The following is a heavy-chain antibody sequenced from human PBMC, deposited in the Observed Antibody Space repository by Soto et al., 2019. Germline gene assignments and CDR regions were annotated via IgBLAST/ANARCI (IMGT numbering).Heavy chain of an antibody. CDR2: IKQDGSEK. J-gene: IGHJ4*02. V-gene: IGHV3-7*01. D-gene: IGHD6-19*01. CDR1: GFTFSSYW. CDR3: ARDPGSGWLYPFDY. Sequence: GGSLRLSCAASGFTFSSYWMSWVRQAPGKGLEWVANIKQDGSEKYYVDSVKGRFTISRDNAKNSLYLQMNSLRAEDTAVYYCARDPGSGWLYPFDYWGQGTLVTVSS.